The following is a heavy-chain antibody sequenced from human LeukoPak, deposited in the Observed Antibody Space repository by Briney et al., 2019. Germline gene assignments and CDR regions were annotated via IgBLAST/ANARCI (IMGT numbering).Heavy chain of an antibody. CDR1: GLPFSNAW. J-gene: IGHJ4*02. Sequence: GESLRLSCAASGLPFSNAWMSWVRQAPGKGLEWVGRIKGKIDGGTKDHAAPVKGRFTISRDDSKNTLYLQMNGLKTEDTAVYFCATAAGGLRASDWGQGTLVTVSS. CDR2: IKGKIDGGTK. V-gene: IGHV3-15*01. CDR3: ATAAGGLRASD. D-gene: IGHD6-13*01.